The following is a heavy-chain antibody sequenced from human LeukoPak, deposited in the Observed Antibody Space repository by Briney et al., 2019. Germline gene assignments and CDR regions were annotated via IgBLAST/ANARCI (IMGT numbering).Heavy chain of an antibody. D-gene: IGHD3-3*01. CDR1: GGSISSYY. CDR3: ARGYDFWSGYYPYGMDV. Sequence: SSETLSLTCTASGGSISSYYWSWIRQPPGKGLEWIGYIYYSGSTNYNPSLKSRVTISVDTSENQFSLKLSSVTAADTAVYYCARGYDFWSGYYPYGMDVWGQGTTVTVSS. V-gene: IGHV4-59*01. CDR2: IYYSGST. J-gene: IGHJ6*02.